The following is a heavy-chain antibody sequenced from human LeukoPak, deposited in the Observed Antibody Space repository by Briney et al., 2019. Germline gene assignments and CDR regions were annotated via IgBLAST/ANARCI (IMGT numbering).Heavy chain of an antibody. CDR2: ISYDGSNK. V-gene: IGHV3-30-3*01. CDR1: GFTFSSYA. J-gene: IGHJ4*02. CDR3: ARDGCIGTSCYPHTPGVDY. D-gene: IGHD2-2*01. Sequence: GRSLRLSCAASGFTFSSYAMHWVRQAPGKGLEWVAVISYDGSNKYYADSVKGRFTISRDNSKNTLYLQMNSLRAEDTAVYYCARDGCIGTSCYPHTPGVDYWGQGTLVTVSS.